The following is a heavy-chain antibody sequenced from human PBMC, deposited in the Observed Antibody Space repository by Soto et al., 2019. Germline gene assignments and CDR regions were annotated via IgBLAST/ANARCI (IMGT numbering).Heavy chain of an antibody. V-gene: IGHV3-21*01. CDR1: GVTFSSDS. J-gene: IGHJ3*01. CDR2: IRSGSDYI. Sequence: EVQLVESGGGLVKPGGSLRLSCAASGVTFSSDSMNWVRQAPGKGLEWVSAIRSGSDYIFYADSEKGRFTISRDNAKNSPFQQMNSMIADDTAVYYCSRSPVGDAFNVWGQGTVVTVSS. CDR3: SRSPVGDAFNV.